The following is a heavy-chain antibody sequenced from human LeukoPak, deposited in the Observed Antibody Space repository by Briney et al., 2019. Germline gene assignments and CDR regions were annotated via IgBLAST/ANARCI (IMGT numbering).Heavy chain of an antibody. J-gene: IGHJ1*01. CDR2: INPNSGDT. Sequence: ASVKVSCKASGYTFTGYYMHWVRQAPGQGLGWMGWINPNSGDTHYAQNFQGRVTMTGDTSISTAYMKLSSLRSDDTAVYYCARALGAAAADNQNWGQGTLVTVSS. CDR1: GYTFTGYY. D-gene: IGHD6-13*01. V-gene: IGHV1-2*02. CDR3: ARALGAAAADNQN.